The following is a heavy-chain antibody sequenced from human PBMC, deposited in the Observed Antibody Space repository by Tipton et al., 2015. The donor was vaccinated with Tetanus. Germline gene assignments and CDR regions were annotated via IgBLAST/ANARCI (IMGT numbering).Heavy chain of an antibody. V-gene: IGHV4-34*01. CDR3: VRGRGLGAYSFGFEY. Sequence: TLSLTCTVSGGSFSLYYWNWVRQSPGKGLEWLGYIYQTDSTYYNPSVRSRLTLSLRRSKNQVSLKLSSVTAADTAVYYCVRGRGLGAYSFGFEYWGQGALVTVSS. CDR2: IYQTDST. D-gene: IGHD3-16*01. CDR1: GGSFSLYY. J-gene: IGHJ4*02.